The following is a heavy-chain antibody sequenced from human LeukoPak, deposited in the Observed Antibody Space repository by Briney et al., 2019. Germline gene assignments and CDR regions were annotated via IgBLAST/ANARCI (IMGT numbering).Heavy chain of an antibody. CDR3: ATDGRRVGASFDY. Sequence: GSSVKVSCKASGGTFSSYAISWVRQAPGQGLEWMGGIIPIFGTANYAQKFQGRVTITTDESTSTAYMELGSLRSEDTAVYYCATDGRRVGASFDYWGQGTLVTVSS. J-gene: IGHJ4*02. V-gene: IGHV1-69*05. CDR2: IIPIFGTA. CDR1: GGTFSSYA. D-gene: IGHD1-26*01.